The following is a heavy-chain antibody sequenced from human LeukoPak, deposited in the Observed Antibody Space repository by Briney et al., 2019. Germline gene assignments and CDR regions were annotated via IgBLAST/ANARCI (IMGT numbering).Heavy chain of an antibody. CDR1: GGSTSSDY. D-gene: IGHD2-15*01. Sequence: SETLSLTCTVSGGSTSSDYWSWIRQPPGKGLAWIGYIYDSGSTNYNPSLKSRVTISVDTSKNQFSLKLSSVTAADTAVYYCARGYSSGHFDYWGQGTLVTVSS. CDR3: ARGYSSGHFDY. V-gene: IGHV4-59*13. CDR2: IYDSGST. J-gene: IGHJ4*02.